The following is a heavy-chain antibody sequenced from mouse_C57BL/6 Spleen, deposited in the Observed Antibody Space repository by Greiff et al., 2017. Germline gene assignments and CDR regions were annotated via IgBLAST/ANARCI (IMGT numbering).Heavy chain of an antibody. V-gene: IGHV1-80*01. J-gene: IGHJ4*01. D-gene: IGHD2-4*01. CDR1: GYAFSSYW. CDR3: ARSIYYDFYAMDY. Sequence: VQLQQSGAELVKPGASVKISCKASGYAFSSYWMNWVKQRPGKGLEWIGQIYPGDGDTNYNGKFKGKATLTADKSSSTAYMQRSSLTSEDSAVYFCARSIYYDFYAMDYWGQGTSVTVSS. CDR2: IYPGDGDT.